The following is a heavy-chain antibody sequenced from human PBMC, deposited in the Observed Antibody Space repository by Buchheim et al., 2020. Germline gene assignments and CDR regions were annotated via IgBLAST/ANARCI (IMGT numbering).Heavy chain of an antibody. CDR3: ARFFRGSYQRYFDY. V-gene: IGHV3-7*05. CDR2: IKEDGSEK. D-gene: IGHD1-26*01. CDR1: GLIFNSFW. Sequence: EVQLVESGGGLVQPGGSLRLSCAASGLIFNSFWMSWVRQAPGRGLEWVAIIKEDGSEKYYVDSVKGRFTISRDNAKNSMYLQMNSLRAEDTAVYYCARFFRGSYQRYFDYWGQGTL. J-gene: IGHJ4*02.